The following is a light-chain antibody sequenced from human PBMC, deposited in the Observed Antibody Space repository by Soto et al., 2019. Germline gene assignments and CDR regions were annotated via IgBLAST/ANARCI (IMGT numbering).Light chain of an antibody. V-gene: IGLV2-18*02. CDR2: EVS. J-gene: IGLJ1*01. CDR3: YSFTTSDTYV. Sequence: QCALTQPPSVSGSPGQSVTISCSGTSSDVGSYNHVSWYQQAPGTAPKLMIYEVSNRPSGVPDRFSGSKSGNTASLTISGLQPEDEADYYCYSFTTSDTYVFGTGTEVTVL. CDR1: SSDVGSYNH.